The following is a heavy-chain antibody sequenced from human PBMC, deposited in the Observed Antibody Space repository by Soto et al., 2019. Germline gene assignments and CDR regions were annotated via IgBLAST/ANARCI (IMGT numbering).Heavy chain of an antibody. Sequence: ASVKVSCKASGYTFTSYAMHWVRQAPGQRLEWMGWINAGNGNTKYSQKFQGRVTITRDTSASTAYMELSSLRSEDTAVYYCARSGGSSGWYGWFDPWGQGTLVTVSS. CDR1: GYTFTSYA. D-gene: IGHD6-19*01. V-gene: IGHV1-3*01. CDR3: ARSGGSSGWYGWFDP. CDR2: INAGNGNT. J-gene: IGHJ5*02.